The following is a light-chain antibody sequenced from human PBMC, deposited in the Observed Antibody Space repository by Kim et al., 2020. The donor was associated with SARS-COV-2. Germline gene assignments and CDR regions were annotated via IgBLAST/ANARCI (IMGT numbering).Light chain of an antibody. CDR3: NSRDNNDYVL. J-gene: IGLJ2*01. Sequence: VALGQTVRITCKGDSRRSYYTTWYQQKPGQAPIVVVYGKNNRPSGIPDRFSGSSSGNTASLTITGTQAGDEADYYCNSRDNNDYVLFGGGTRLTVL. V-gene: IGLV3-19*01. CDR1: SRRSYY. CDR2: GKN.